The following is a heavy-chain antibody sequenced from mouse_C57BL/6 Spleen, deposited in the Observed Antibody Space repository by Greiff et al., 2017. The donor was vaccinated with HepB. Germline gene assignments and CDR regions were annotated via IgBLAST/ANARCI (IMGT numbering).Heavy chain of an antibody. CDR3: ARERAMGRGYAMDY. D-gene: IGHD4-1*01. Sequence: VQGVESGPGLVQPSQSLSITCTVSGFSLTSYGVHWVRQSPGKGLEWLGVIWSGGSTDYNAAFISRLSISKDNSKSQVFFKMNSLQADDTAIYYCARERAMGRGYAMDYWGQGTSVTVSS. CDR1: GFSLTSYG. V-gene: IGHV2-2*01. CDR2: IWSGGST. J-gene: IGHJ4*01.